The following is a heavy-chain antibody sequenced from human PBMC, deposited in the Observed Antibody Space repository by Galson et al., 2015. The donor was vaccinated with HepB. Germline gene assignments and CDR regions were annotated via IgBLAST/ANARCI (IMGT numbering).Heavy chain of an antibody. Sequence: SCKASGGTFSSYAFSWVRRAPGQGLEWMGGIMGMFGTTKYAQKFQGRVTITADESTSTAYMELSSLRSEDTAVYYCARHPGYYYDRRFDYWGQGTLVTVSS. V-gene: IGHV1-69*01. CDR1: GGTFSSYA. D-gene: IGHD3-22*01. CDR3: ARHPGYYYDRRFDY. CDR2: IMGMFGTT. J-gene: IGHJ4*02.